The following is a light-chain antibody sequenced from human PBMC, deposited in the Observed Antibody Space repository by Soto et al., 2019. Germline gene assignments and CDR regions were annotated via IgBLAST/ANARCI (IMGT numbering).Light chain of an antibody. CDR2: GAS. Sequence: PGERVTLSCSASQSVSSSYLTWYQQKPGQAPRLLIYGASTRATSIPARFSGSGSGTGFTLTISSLQPEDFAVYYCQQDYNLPPAFGQGTKVDI. CDR3: QQDYNLPPA. J-gene: IGKJ1*01. V-gene: IGKV3D-7*01. CDR1: QSVSSSY.